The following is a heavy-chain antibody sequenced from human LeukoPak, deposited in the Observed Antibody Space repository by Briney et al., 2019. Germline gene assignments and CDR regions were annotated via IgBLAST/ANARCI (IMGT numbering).Heavy chain of an antibody. CDR1: GFTFSSYA. CDR3: ASPYSGYDYNFDH. J-gene: IGHJ4*02. D-gene: IGHD5-12*01. Sequence: GGSMRLSCSAFGFTFSSYAMHWVRQAPGKGLEYVSSISSNGGSTYYADFVKGRFTISRDNSKNTLFLQMSSLRTEDTAVYYCASPYSGYDYNFDHWGQGTLVTVSS. CDR2: ISSNGGST. V-gene: IGHV3-64D*06.